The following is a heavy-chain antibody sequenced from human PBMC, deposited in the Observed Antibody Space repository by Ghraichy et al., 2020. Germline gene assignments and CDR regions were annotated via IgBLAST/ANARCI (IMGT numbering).Heavy chain of an antibody. V-gene: IGHV3-74*01. J-gene: IGHJ5*02. CDR2: LNADGSTK. CDR1: GFTFSNFW. CDR3: GRDLWGFPDL. D-gene: IGHD2-21*01. Sequence: GGSLRLSCAASGFTFSNFWMLWVRQAPGKGLVWVSRLNADGSTKHYADSVRGRFTISRGNAKNTVFLQMNSLRAEDTGVYYCGRDLWGFPDLWGQGTLVTVSS.